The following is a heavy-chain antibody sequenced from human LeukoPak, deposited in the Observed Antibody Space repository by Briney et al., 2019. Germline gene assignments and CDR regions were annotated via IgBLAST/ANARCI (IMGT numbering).Heavy chain of an antibody. D-gene: IGHD2-15*01. CDR2: IRSKAYGGTT. J-gene: IGHJ3*02. Sequence: GGSLRLSCIASGFTFGDYAMSWVRQAPGKGMEWVGFIRSKAYGGTTEYAASVKSRFSISRDDSKSIAYLQMNSLRTEDTAVFYCTRDCSGGSCWGDAFDIWGQGTMVTVSS. CDR3: TRDCSGGSCWGDAFDI. CDR1: GFTFGDYA. V-gene: IGHV3-49*04.